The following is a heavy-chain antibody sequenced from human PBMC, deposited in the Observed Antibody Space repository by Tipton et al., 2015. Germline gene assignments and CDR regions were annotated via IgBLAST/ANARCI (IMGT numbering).Heavy chain of an antibody. J-gene: IGHJ5*02. CDR1: AYSISSDYY. CDR3: VRHGPWITGSLGYFDP. Sequence: TLSLTCAVSAYSISSDYYWGWIRQPPGKGLEWIGSISHSGNTYYNPSLKSRVTLSVDTSKNQFSLRLSSVTAADTAVYKCVRHGPWITGSLGYFDPWGQGTLVTVSS. V-gene: IGHV4-38-2*01. D-gene: IGHD1-20*01. CDR2: ISHSGNT.